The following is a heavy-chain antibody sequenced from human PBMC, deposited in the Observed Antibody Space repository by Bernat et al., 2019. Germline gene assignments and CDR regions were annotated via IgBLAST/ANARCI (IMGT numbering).Heavy chain of an antibody. J-gene: IGHJ4*02. V-gene: IGHV3-66*01. Sequence: EVQLVESGGGLVQPGGSLRLSCADSGFTVSSNYMSWVRQAPGKGLEWVSVINSGGSTYYADSVKGRFTISRDNSKNTLYIQMNSLRAEDTAVYYCASVPLEREHKPTGAEPNYWGQGTLVTVSS. D-gene: IGHD1-26*01. CDR3: ASVPLEREHKPTGAEPNY. CDR1: GFTVSSNY. CDR2: INSGGST.